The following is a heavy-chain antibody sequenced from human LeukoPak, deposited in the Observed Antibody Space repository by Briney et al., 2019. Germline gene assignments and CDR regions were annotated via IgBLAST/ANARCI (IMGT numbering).Heavy chain of an antibody. D-gene: IGHD3-22*01. J-gene: IGHJ4*02. V-gene: IGHV1-69*13. CDR3: ARDREYYYDSSGYYYHDY. CDR2: IIPIFGTA. CDR1: GGTFSSYA. Sequence: ASVKVSCKASGGTFSSYAISWVRQAPGQGLEWMGGIIPIFGTANYAQKFQGRVTITADESTGTAYMELSSLRSEDTAVYYCARDREYYYDSSGYYYHDYWGQGTLVTVSS.